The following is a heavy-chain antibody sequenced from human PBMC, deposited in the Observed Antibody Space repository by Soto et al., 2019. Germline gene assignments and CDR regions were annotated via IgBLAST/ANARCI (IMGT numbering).Heavy chain of an antibody. J-gene: IGHJ4*02. CDR2: IYYSGST. CDR3: ARGADYYDSSGYYYPTFDY. D-gene: IGHD3-22*01. CDR1: GGSISSYY. V-gene: IGHV4-59*01. Sequence: SETLSLTCTVSGGSISSYYWSWIRQPPGKGLEWIGYIYYSGSTNYNPSLKSRVTISVDTSKNQFSLKLSSVTAADTAVYYCARGADYYDSSGYYYPTFDYWGQGTLVTVS.